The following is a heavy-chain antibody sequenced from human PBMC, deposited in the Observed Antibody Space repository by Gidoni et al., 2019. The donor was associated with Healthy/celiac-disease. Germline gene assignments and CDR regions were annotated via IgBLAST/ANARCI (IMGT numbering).Heavy chain of an antibody. CDR3: ASTIVVVAATVYNWFDP. D-gene: IGHD2-15*01. V-gene: IGHV1-24*01. Sequence: QVQLVQSGAEVKKPGASVKVSCKVSGYTLTELSMHWLRQAPGQGLEWMGGFDPGDGKTIYGQKFQGRVTMTEDTSTDTAYMELSSLRSEDTAVYYCASTIVVVAATVYNWFDPWGQGTLVTVSS. CDR1: GYTLTELS. J-gene: IGHJ5*02. CDR2: FDPGDGKT.